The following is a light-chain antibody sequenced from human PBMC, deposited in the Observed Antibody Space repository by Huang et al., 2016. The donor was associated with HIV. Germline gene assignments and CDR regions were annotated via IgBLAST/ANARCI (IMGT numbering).Light chain of an antibody. J-gene: IGKJ1*01. V-gene: IGKV3-20*01. Sequence: EIMLTQSPGTLSLSPGERTTLSCRASQSVSSNYLAWYQQKPGQAPRLLIYGASSRATGIQDMFSGSGSGTDFTLTISRLDPEDFAVYFCQQYVTSPWTFGQGTKVEIK. CDR1: QSVSSNY. CDR3: QQYVTSPWT. CDR2: GAS.